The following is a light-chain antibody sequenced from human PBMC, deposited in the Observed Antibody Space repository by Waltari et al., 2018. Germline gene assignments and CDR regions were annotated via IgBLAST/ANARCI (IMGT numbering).Light chain of an antibody. V-gene: IGLV2-23*02. CDR2: AVS. CDR3: CSYAGSSTLDVV. J-gene: IGLJ2*01. Sequence: QSALTQPASVSGSPGQSITISCTGTSSDIGSHNIVSWYQQHPGKAPKLMIYAVSKLPSGVSNRFPGSKSGNGPSLTISGLQAEDEADYYCCSYAGSSTLDVVFGGGTKLTVL. CDR1: SSDIGSHNI.